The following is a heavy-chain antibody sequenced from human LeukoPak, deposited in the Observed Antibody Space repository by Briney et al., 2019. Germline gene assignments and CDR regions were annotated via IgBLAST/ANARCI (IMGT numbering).Heavy chain of an antibody. CDR3: VRDGRSGWHFDH. CDR1: GLTFSSYW. Sequence: GGSLRLYCAASGLTFSSYWMSWVRQTPEKGLEWGANMKQDGSEKYYVDSVKGRFTNSREIAKNSAFLQMNSLRAEDTAVYVCVRDGRSGWHFDHWGQGTRVTVSS. J-gene: IGHJ4*02. CDR2: MKQDGSEK. V-gene: IGHV3-7*01. D-gene: IGHD6-19*01.